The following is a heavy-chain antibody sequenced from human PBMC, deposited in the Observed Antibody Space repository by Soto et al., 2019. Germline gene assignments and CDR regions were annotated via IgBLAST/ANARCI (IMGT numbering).Heavy chain of an antibody. J-gene: IGHJ4*02. CDR1: GFSFSSHG. V-gene: IGHV3-30*18. Sequence: QVDLVESGGGVVQPGRPLRLSCAASGFSFSSHGMHWVRQGPGKGLEWLAVIMHDGVTTYYADSVKGRFSVSRDNAKNTLYLQMNSLGAEDTAQYYCAKDREDTTMTFDNWGQGTLVTVSS. CDR2: IMHDGVTT. CDR3: AKDREDTTMTFDN. D-gene: IGHD5-18*01.